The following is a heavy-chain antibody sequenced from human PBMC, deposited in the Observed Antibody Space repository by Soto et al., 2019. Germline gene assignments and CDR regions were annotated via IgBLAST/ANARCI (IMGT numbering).Heavy chain of an antibody. CDR3: AREGGITGTTFPDWFDP. V-gene: IGHV4-4*02. Sequence: SETLSLTCAVSSGSISSSNWWRCVRQTPGKGLEWIGEVYHSGSTNYNPSLKSRVTISVDTSKNQFSLKLSSVTAADTAVYYCAREGGITGTTFPDWFDPWGQGTLVTVSS. CDR1: SGSISSSNW. D-gene: IGHD1-7*01. CDR2: VYHSGST. J-gene: IGHJ5*02.